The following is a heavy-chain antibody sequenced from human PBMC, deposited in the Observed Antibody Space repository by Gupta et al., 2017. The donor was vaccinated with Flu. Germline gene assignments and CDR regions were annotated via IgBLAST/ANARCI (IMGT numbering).Heavy chain of an antibody. J-gene: IGHJ5*02. CDR2: ISSSSSTI. CDR3: ARGNLGAGFDP. CDR1: GFSFSSES. D-gene: IGHD1-14*01. V-gene: IGHV3-48*01. Sequence: EVQLVESGGGWVQPGGSLRISGAASGFSFSSESMNWVRQAQGKGLGGVSYISSSSSTIYYADSVKGRFTISRDNAKISLYLQMNSLRAEDTAVYYCARGNLGAGFDPWGQGTLVTVSS.